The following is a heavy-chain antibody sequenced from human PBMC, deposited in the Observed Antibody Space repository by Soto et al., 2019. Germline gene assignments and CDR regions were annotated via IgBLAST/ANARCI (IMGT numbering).Heavy chain of an antibody. CDR1: GFKYDDYA. J-gene: IGHJ4*02. V-gene: IGHV3-9*01. CDR3: AKDKGSYDSGRGYFDY. D-gene: IGHD3-22*01. Sequence: EVQLVESGGGLVQPGRSLRLSCTASGFKYDDYAMHWFRQAPGKGLEWVSGISWRGATIGYADSVKGRFITSRDNAKNSLYLQMNSLRPEDTAFYYCAKDKGSYDSGRGYFDYWGQGTLVTVSS. CDR2: ISWRGATI.